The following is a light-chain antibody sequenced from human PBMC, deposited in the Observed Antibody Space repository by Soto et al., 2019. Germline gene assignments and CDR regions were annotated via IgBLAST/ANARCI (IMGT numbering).Light chain of an antibody. CDR3: QKYNSAPPT. V-gene: IGKV1-33*01. Sequence: DIQMTQSPSSLSASVLDRVTITFRASQSISSYLSWYQLKPGTAPKLLIYDASNLETGVPSRFSGSGSGTDFTLTISSLQPEDVAAYYCQKYNSAPPTFGGGTKVDIK. CDR1: QSISSY. CDR2: DAS. J-gene: IGKJ4*01.